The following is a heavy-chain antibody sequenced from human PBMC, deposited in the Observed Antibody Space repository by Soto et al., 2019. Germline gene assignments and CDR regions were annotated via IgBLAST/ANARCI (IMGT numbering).Heavy chain of an antibody. D-gene: IGHD2-2*02. CDR2: MSADGYNK. Sequence: GGSLRLSCAASGFTFSSYSMHWVRQAPGKGLEWVAVMSADGYNKFYADSVKGRFTISRDNSKSTLYLQMNSLRPEDTAVYYWARDFYESECGALSCYKGFDSWGQGTLVTVSS. CDR1: GFTFSSYS. V-gene: IGHV3-30-3*01. CDR3: ARDFYESECGALSCYKGFDS. J-gene: IGHJ4*02.